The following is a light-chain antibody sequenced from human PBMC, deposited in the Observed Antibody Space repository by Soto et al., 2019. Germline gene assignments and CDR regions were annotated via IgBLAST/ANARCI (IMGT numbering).Light chain of an antibody. J-gene: IGKJ4*01. V-gene: IGKV3-20*01. CDR3: QQYGTSPRG. CDR1: QSVSSSY. Sequence: VLTQSPGTLSLSPGERATLSCRASQSVSSSYLAWYQQKPGQAPRLLIYGASRRATGIPDRFSGSGSGTDITRTICRLEPEDLAVYYWQQYGTSPRGFGGGTKVEIK. CDR2: GAS.